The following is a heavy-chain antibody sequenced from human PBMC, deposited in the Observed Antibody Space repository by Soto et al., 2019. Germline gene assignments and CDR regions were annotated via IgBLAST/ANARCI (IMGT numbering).Heavy chain of an antibody. CDR3: ARPIGTTPAVWYFDL. Sequence: QVQLQESGPGLVKPSETLSLTCTVSGASISSHYWSWIRQSPGKGLEWLGYIYYSGSTDYNPSLKSRLTISVDTSKNQLSLRLSSVTAADPAVYYCARPIGTTPAVWYFDLWGRGTLVTVSS. CDR1: GASISSHY. D-gene: IGHD1-26*01. V-gene: IGHV4-59*08. J-gene: IGHJ2*01. CDR2: IYYSGST.